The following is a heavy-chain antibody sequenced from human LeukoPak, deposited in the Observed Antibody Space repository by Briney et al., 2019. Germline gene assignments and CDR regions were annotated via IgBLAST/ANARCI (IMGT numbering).Heavy chain of an antibody. CDR3: ARGVRTSSGYDSGI. CDR1: GFTFSSYW. Sequence: GGSLRLSCAASGFTFSSYWMHWVRQAPGKGLVWVSRINSDGSSTSYADSVKGRFTISRDNAKNTLYLQMNSLRAEGTAVYYCARGVRTSSGYDSGIWGQGTMVTVSS. J-gene: IGHJ3*02. V-gene: IGHV3-74*01. D-gene: IGHD5-12*01. CDR2: INSDGSST.